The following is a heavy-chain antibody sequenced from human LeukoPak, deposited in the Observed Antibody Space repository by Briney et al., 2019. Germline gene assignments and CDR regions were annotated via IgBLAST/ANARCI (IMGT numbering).Heavy chain of an antibody. Sequence: SETLSLTCTVSGGSINSSSYYWGWIRQPPGKGLEWIGSIYYSGSTYYNPSLKSRVTISVDTSKNQFSLKLSSVTAADTAVYYCARAFRGDGYDWGQGTLVTVSS. D-gene: IGHD5-24*01. CDR1: GGSINSSSYY. CDR3: ARAFRGDGYD. CDR2: IYYSGST. V-gene: IGHV4-39*07. J-gene: IGHJ4*02.